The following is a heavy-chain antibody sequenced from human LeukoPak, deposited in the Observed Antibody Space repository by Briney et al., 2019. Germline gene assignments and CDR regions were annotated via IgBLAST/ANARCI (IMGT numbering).Heavy chain of an antibody. CDR1: GYTCTSYG. Sequence: ASVKVSCKSSGYTCTSYGISWLRQAPGQGLEWMGWSSAYNGNTNYAQKLQGRVTMTTEKSTSTAYMALRSLRSDDTAVYYCARDGGYSYGSLDYWGQGTMVTVSS. J-gene: IGHJ4*02. CDR2: SSAYNGNT. CDR3: ARDGGYSYGSLDY. D-gene: IGHD5-18*01. V-gene: IGHV1-18*01.